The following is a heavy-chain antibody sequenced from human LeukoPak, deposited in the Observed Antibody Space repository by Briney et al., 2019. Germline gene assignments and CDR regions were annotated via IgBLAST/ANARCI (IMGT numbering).Heavy chain of an antibody. CDR2: INGDGSST. J-gene: IGHJ5*02. Sequence: PGGSLRLSCAASGFTLSYYWMHWVRQGPGKGLVWVSTINGDGSSTNYADSVKGRFTISRGNAKNTLYLEMNSLRVEDTAVYYCARDPRNKGFDPWGQGTLVTVSS. V-gene: IGHV3-74*01. D-gene: IGHD1/OR15-1a*01. CDR1: GFTLSYYW. CDR3: ARDPRNKGFDP.